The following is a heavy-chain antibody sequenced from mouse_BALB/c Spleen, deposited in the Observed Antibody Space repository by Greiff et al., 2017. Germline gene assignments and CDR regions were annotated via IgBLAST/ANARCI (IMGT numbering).Heavy chain of an antibody. CDR2: IRLKSNNYAT. Sequence: EVKVEESGGGLVQPGGSMKLSCVASGFTFSNYWMNWVRQSPEKGLEWVAEIRLKSNNYATHYAESVKGRFTISRDDSKSSVYLQMNNLRAEDTGIYYCTRHWDAWFAYWGQGTLVTVSA. CDR1: GFTFSNYW. D-gene: IGHD4-1*01. CDR3: TRHWDAWFAY. J-gene: IGHJ3*01. V-gene: IGHV6-6*02.